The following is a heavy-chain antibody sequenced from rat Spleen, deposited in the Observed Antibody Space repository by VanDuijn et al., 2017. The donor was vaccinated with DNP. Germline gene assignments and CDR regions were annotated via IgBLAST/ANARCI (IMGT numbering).Heavy chain of an antibody. D-gene: IGHD1-11*01. Sequence: EVQLVESGGGLVQPGRSLKLSCAASGFIFSNYDMAWVRQAPTKGLEWVAYISTGGGSTYYRDSVKGRFTISRDNAKNIQYLQMDSLRAEDTATYYCTTDFERGYWGQGVMVTVSS. CDR1: GFIFSNYD. J-gene: IGHJ2*01. CDR3: TTDFERGY. V-gene: IGHV5-27*01. CDR2: ISTGGGST.